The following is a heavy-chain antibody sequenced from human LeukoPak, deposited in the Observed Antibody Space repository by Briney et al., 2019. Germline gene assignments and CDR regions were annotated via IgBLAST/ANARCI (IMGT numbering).Heavy chain of an antibody. CDR1: GFTFSNAW. Sequence: GGSLRLSCAASGFTFSNAWMSWVRQAPGKGLEWVGRIKSKTDGGTTDYAAPVKGRFTISRDDSKNTLYLQMNSLRAEDTAVYYCVKVIGDYYASGDWYFDLWGRGTLVTVSS. V-gene: IGHV3-15*01. CDR3: VKVIGDYYASGDWYFDL. D-gene: IGHD3-10*01. CDR2: IKSKTDGGTT. J-gene: IGHJ2*01.